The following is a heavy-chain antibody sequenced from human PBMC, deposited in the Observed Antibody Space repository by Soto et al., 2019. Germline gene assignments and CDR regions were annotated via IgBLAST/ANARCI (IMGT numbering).Heavy chain of an antibody. D-gene: IGHD3-22*01. Sequence: QVQLQQWGAGLLKPSETLSLTCAVYGGSFSGYYWSWIRQPPGKGLEWIGEINHSGSTNYNPSLKSRVTISVDTSKHQFSLTLSSVTAADTAVYYCARRGRYYDSSGYSGREFDYWGQGTLVTFSS. V-gene: IGHV4-34*01. CDR3: ARRGRYYDSSGYSGREFDY. CDR2: INHSGST. CDR1: GGSFSGYY. J-gene: IGHJ4*02.